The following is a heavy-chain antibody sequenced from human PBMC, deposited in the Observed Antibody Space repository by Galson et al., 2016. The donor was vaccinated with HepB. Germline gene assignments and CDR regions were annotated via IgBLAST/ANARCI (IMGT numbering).Heavy chain of an antibody. V-gene: IGHV1-3*04. D-gene: IGHD6-19*01. Sequence: SVKVSCKASGYTFTTYAMHWVRQAPGHNFEWMGWINTGNGNTRFSQKFQNRFTITRDTSATTAYMELSSLRSEDTAVYYCARDGGGWSSEYFQHWGQGTLVTVSS. CDR3: ARDGGGWSSEYFQH. J-gene: IGHJ1*01. CDR1: GYTFTTYA. CDR2: INTGNGNT.